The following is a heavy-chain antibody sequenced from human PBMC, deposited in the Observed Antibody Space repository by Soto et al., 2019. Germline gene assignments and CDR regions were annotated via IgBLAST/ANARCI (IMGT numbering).Heavy chain of an antibody. V-gene: IGHV1-3*01. CDR3: ARGHDHCWSGSTLVFNP. D-gene: IGHD3-3*02. J-gene: IGHJ5*02. CDR2: INAGSRKT. CDR1: GYSFTANV. Sequence: ASVKVSCKASGYSFTANVLHWVRQAPGQRPEWMGWINAGSRKTKYSQKFQGRVTITRDTSATTAYMELSSLTSEDTAMYYCARGHDHCWSGSTLVFNPWGQGSLVTVSS.